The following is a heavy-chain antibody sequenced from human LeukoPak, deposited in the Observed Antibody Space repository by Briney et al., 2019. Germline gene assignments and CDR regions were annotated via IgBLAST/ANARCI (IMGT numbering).Heavy chain of an antibody. J-gene: IGHJ5*02. CDR3: ALTDQTLRSWFDP. Sequence: GESLKISCKGSGYSFTGYWIGWVRQMPGKGLEWMGIIYPGDSDTRYSPSFQGQVTISADKSISTAYLQWSSLKASDTAMYYCALTDQTLRSWFDPWGQGTLVTVSS. D-gene: IGHD1-14*01. V-gene: IGHV5-51*01. CDR1: GYSFTGYW. CDR2: IYPGDSDT.